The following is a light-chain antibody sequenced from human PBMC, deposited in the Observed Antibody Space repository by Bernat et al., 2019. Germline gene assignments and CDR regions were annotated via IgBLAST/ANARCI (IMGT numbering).Light chain of an antibody. CDR2: EVS. V-gene: IGLV2-8*01. CDR3: SSYAGSNNYV. CDR1: YSDIGSYDY. Sequence: QSALTQPPSASGSPGQSVTISCTGTYSDIGSYDYVSWYQQHPGKAPKLMIYEVSKRPSGVPDRFSGSKSGNTASLTVSGLQAEDEADYYCSSYAGSNNYVFGTGTKVTVL. J-gene: IGLJ1*01.